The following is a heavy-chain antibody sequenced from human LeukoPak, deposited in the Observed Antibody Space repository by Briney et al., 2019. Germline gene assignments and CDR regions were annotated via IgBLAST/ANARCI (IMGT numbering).Heavy chain of an antibody. Sequence: GRSLRLSCAASGFTFIIYGVLCVRHAPGKGLDWVAVVSYDGSDKHYAGSVKGRFNISRDNSKNTLYLQLNSLRGDDTAVYYCANRFCTSSGCGVAYWGQGTLVTVSS. D-gene: IGHD2-2*01. V-gene: IGHV3-30*18. CDR1: GFTFIIYG. CDR2: VSYDGSDK. CDR3: ANRFCTSSGCGVAY. J-gene: IGHJ4*02.